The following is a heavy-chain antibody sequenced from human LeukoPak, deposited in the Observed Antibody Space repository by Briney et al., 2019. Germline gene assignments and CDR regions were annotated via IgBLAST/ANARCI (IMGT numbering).Heavy chain of an antibody. CDR2: ISSSSSYI. CDR3: ARGGGDFDY. V-gene: IGHV3-21*01. J-gene: IGHJ4*02. Sequence: GGPLRPSCAASGLPLSSYSMNWVRQAPGRGLQLVSTISSSSSYIYYADSVKGRFTISRDNAKNSLYLQMNSLRAEDTAVYYCARGGGDFDYWGQGTLVTVSS. D-gene: IGHD3-16*01. CDR1: GLPLSSYS.